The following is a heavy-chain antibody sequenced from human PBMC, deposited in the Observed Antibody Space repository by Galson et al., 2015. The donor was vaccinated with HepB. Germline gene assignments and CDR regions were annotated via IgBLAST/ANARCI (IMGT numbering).Heavy chain of an antibody. V-gene: IGHV1-46*01. D-gene: IGHD2-15*01. CDR1: GYTFTSYY. Sequence: SVKVSCKASGYTFTSYYMHWVRQAPGQGLEWMGIINPSGGSTSYAQKFQGRVTMTRDTSTSTVYMELSSLRSEDTAVYYCARDPSTYCSGGSCYTGYFDYWGQGTLVTVSS. CDR3: ARDPSTYCSGGSCYTGYFDY. CDR2: INPSGGST. J-gene: IGHJ4*02.